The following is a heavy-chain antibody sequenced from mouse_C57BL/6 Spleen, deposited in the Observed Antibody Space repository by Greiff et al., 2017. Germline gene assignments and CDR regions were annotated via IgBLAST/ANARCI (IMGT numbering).Heavy chain of an antibody. V-gene: IGHV5-4*03. CDR1: GFTFSSYA. J-gene: IGHJ3*01. Sequence: EVKVEESGGGLVKPGGSLKLSCAASGFTFSSYAMSWVRQTPEKRLEWVATISDGGSYTYYPDNVKGRCTISRDNAKNNRYLQMSHLKSEDTAMYYSARGRDGSSYVWFAYWGQGTMVTVSA. CDR2: ISDGGSYT. CDR3: ARGRDGSSYVWFAY. D-gene: IGHD1-1*01.